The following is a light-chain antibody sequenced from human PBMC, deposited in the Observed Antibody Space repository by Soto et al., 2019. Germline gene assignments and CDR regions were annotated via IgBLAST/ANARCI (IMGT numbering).Light chain of an antibody. J-gene: IGLJ3*02. CDR2: NNN. Sequence: QSVLTQPPSASGTPGQRVTISCSGSRSNIGNNAVSWYQQFPGTAPKLLIYNNNQRPSGVLDRFSGSKSSTSASLAISGLQSEDEADYYCATWDDSLNARGVFGGGTKVTVL. V-gene: IGLV1-44*01. CDR1: RSNIGNNA. CDR3: ATWDDSLNARGV.